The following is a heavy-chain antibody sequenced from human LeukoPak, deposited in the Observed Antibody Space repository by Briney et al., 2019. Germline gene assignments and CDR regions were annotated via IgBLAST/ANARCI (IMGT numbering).Heavy chain of an antibody. CDR2: ISGSGGST. J-gene: IGHJ4*02. D-gene: IGHD6-19*01. CDR1: GFTFSSYS. V-gene: IGHV3-23*01. Sequence: GGSLRLSCAASGFTFSSYSMNWVRQAPGKGLEWVSGISGSGGSTYYADSVKGRFTVSRDTSKNTLYLQMNSLRAEDTALYYCAKDFAPSGYSSGWYLFDYWGLGTLVTVSS. CDR3: AKDFAPSGYSSGWYLFDY.